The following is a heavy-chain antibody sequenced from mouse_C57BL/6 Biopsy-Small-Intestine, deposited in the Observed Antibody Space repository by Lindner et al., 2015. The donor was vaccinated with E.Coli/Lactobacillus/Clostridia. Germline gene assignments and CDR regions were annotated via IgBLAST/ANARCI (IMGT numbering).Heavy chain of an antibody. Sequence: VQLQESGAELVRPGASVKLSCTASGFNIKDDYMHWVKQRPEQGLEWIGRIDPANGNTKYAPKFQDKATITADTSSNTAYLQLSSLTSEDTAVYYCASNYLYAMDYWGQGTSVTVSS. V-gene: IGHV14-3*01. CDR2: IDPANGNT. D-gene: IGHD2-1*01. CDR3: ASNYLYAMDY. CDR1: GFNIKDDY. J-gene: IGHJ4*01.